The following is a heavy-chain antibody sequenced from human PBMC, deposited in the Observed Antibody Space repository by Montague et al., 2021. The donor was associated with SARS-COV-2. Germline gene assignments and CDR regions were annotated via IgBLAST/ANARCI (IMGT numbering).Heavy chain of an antibody. CDR1: GGSLSTPHY. CDR3: ARDPSRQLLLYPVGDYYYGMDV. V-gene: IGHV4-4*02. J-gene: IGHJ6*02. D-gene: IGHD2-2*02. CDR2: VHHSGNA. Sequence: SETLSLTCAVSGGSLSTPHYWSWVRQPPGKGLEWIGEVHHSGNANYNASFNGRATISVDKFKNQFSLTLTSVTAADTAVYYCARDPSRQLLLYPVGDYYYGMDVWGQGTTVTVSS.